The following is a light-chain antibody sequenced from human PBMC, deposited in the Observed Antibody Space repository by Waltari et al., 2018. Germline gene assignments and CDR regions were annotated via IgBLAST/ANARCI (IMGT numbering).Light chain of an antibody. Sequence: IQMTQSPPSLSASVGDTVTITCRASQSLNTYFNWYQQKPGKAPKLLIYDVSSLQSGVPSRFSGSGSRTDFTLTISSLQPEDFATYYCQQSYSTPRTFGHGTKVEI. V-gene: IGKV1-39*01. CDR1: QSLNTY. CDR2: DVS. J-gene: IGKJ1*01. CDR3: QQSYSTPRT.